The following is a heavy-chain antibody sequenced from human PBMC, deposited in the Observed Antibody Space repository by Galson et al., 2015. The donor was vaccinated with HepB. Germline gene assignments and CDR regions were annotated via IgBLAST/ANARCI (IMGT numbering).Heavy chain of an antibody. J-gene: IGHJ6*02. CDR1: GFTFSSYG. Sequence: LRLSCAVSGFTFSSYGMHWVRQAPGKGLEWVALISYDGRDKYYADSVRGRFTIYRDVSKDTLFLQMNSLRAEDTAVYYCAKDCIPAAGDYYGMDVWGQGTAVTVSS. D-gene: IGHD6-13*01. CDR2: ISYDGRDK. CDR3: AKDCIPAAGDYYGMDV. V-gene: IGHV3-30*18.